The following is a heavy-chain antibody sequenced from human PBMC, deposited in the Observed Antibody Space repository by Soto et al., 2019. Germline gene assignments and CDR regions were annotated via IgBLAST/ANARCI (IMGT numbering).Heavy chain of an antibody. CDR3: AKGNDREGAALKPTLRFLEWSRLVYYYGMDV. Sequence: GGSLRLSCAASGFTFSSYAMSWVRQAPGKGLEWVSAISGSGGSTYYADSVKGRFTISRDNSKNTLYLQMNSLRAEDTAVYYCAKGNDREGAALKPTLRFLEWSRLVYYYGMDVWGQGTTVTISS. CDR1: GFTFSSYA. J-gene: IGHJ6*02. D-gene: IGHD3-3*01. V-gene: IGHV3-23*01. CDR2: ISGSGGST.